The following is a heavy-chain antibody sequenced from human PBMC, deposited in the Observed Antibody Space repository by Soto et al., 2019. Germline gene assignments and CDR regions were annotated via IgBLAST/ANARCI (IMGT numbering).Heavy chain of an antibody. D-gene: IGHD1-26*01. CDR3: ARVDGGSYYFHYYYGMDV. CDR2: INHSGST. CDR1: GGSFSGYY. V-gene: IGHV4-34*01. Sequence: KPSETLSLTCAVYGGSFSGYYWSWIRQPPGKGLEWIGEINHSGSTNYNPSLKSRVTISVDTSKNQFSLKLSSVTAADTAVYYCARVDGGSYYFHYYYGMDVWGQGTTVTVSS. J-gene: IGHJ6*02.